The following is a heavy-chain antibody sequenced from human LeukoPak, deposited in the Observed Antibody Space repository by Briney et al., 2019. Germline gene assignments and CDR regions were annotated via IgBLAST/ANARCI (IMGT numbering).Heavy chain of an antibody. CDR2: IYSCGST. D-gene: IGHD6-13*01. Sequence: GGCLRLSCAASGFTVSSNYMSWVRQAPGKGLEWVSVIYSCGSTYYADSVKGRFTISRDNSKNTLYLQMNSLRAEDTAVYYCAKGTLYSTYHFDYWGQGTLVTVSS. J-gene: IGHJ4*02. CDR3: AKGTLYSTYHFDY. V-gene: IGHV3-53*01. CDR1: GFTVSSNY.